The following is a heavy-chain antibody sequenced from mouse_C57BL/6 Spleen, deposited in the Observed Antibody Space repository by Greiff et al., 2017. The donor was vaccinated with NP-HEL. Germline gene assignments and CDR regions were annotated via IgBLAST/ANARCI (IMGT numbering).Heavy chain of an antibody. J-gene: IGHJ3*01. D-gene: IGHD2-3*01. CDR1: GFTFNTYA. Sequence: VQLKESGGGLVQPKGSLKLSCAASGFTFNTYAMHWVRQAPGKGLEWVARIRSKSSNYATYYADSVKDRFTISRDDSQSMLYLQMNNLKTEDTAMYYCVRAADGYYLWAFAYWGQGTLVTVSA. CDR3: VRAADGYYLWAFAY. V-gene: IGHV10-3*01. CDR2: IRSKSSNYAT.